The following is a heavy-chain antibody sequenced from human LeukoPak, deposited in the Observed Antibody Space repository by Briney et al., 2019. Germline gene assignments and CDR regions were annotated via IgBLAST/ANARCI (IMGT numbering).Heavy chain of an antibody. CDR2: IYHSGST. CDR1: GYSISSGYY. D-gene: IGHD3-3*01. J-gene: IGHJ5*02. CDR3: AREGVYDFWSGYSSWFDP. Sequence: SETLSLTCTVSGYSISSGYYWGWIRQPPGKGLEWIGSIYHSGSTYYNPSLKSRVTISVDTSKNQFSLKLSSVTAADTAVYYCAREGVYDFWSGYSSWFDPWGQGTLVTVSS. V-gene: IGHV4-38-2*02.